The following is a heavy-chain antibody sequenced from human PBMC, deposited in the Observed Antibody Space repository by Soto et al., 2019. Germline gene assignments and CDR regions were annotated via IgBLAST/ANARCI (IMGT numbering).Heavy chain of an antibody. CDR3: ARGGGFCGADCYKGGIDY. V-gene: IGHV3-30-3*01. Sequence: GGSLRLSCAASGFTFSPYTMHWVRQTPGKGLEWVAVISYDGNDKYYADSVKGRFTISRDNSKNTLYLQMNSLGADDTALYYCARGGGFCGADCYKGGIDYWGQGTPVTVSS. CDR1: GFTFSPYT. J-gene: IGHJ4*02. D-gene: IGHD2-21*02. CDR2: ISYDGNDK.